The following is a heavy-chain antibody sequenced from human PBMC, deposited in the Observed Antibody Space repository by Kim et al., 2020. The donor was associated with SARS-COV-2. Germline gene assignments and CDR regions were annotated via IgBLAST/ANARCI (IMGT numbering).Heavy chain of an antibody. CDR2: ISSSSSYT. D-gene: IGHD6-13*01. Sequence: GGSLRLSCAASGFTFGDYNMRWIRQAPGKGLEGFSYISSSSSYTYYVDSVKGRFTISRDNAKNSLYLQMNSLRAEDTAVYYCARVREGGSSWYYFDYW. J-gene: IGHJ4*01. V-gene: IGHV3-11*05. CDR3: ARVREGGSSWYYFDY. CDR1: GFTFGDYN.